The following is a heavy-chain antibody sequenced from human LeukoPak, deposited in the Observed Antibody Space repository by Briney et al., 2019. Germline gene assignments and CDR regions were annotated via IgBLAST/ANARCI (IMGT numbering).Heavy chain of an antibody. CDR1: GGAFSSYA. D-gene: IGHD6-13*01. Sequence: GSSVKVSCKASGGAFSSYAISWVRQAPGQGLEWMGRIIPILGIANYAQKSQGRVTITADKSTSTAYMELSSLRSEDTAVYYCARDKEQQLVPYLLDWFDPWGQGTLVTVSS. J-gene: IGHJ5*02. CDR2: IIPILGIA. CDR3: ARDKEQQLVPYLLDWFDP. V-gene: IGHV1-69*04.